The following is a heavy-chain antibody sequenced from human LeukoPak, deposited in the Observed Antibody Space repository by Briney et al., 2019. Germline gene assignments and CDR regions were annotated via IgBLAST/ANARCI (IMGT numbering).Heavy chain of an antibody. CDR3: ARDWWGGKYSYGYPTFDY. D-gene: IGHD5-18*01. J-gene: IGHJ4*02. Sequence: SQTLSLTCAISGDSVSSNSAAWNWIRQSPSRGLEWLGRTYYRSKWYNDYAVSVKSRITINPDTSKNQFSLQLNSVTPEDTAVYYCARDWWGGKYSYGYPTFDYWGQGTLVTVSS. V-gene: IGHV6-1*01. CDR2: TYYRSKWYN. CDR1: GDSVSSNSAA.